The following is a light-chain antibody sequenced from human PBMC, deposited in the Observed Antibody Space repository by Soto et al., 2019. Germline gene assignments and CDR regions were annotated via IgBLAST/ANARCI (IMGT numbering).Light chain of an antibody. CDR1: QSVSSNY. Sequence: EIVLTQSPGTLCLSPGERATLSCRASQSVSSNYLAWYQQKPGQAPRLLIYGASTRATGIPDRFSGSGSGTDFTLTISSLEFGDSAVYYCQQYGSSPTWTFGQGTTGDIK. J-gene: IGKJ1*01. V-gene: IGKV3-20*01. CDR3: QQYGSSPTWT. CDR2: GAS.